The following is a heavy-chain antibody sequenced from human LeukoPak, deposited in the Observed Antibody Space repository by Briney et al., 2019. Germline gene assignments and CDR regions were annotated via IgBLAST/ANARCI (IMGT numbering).Heavy chain of an antibody. V-gene: IGHV3-53*01. J-gene: IGHJ4*02. CDR3: ARVWQQLGYYFDY. Sequence: GGSLRLSCAASGFTFRTHWMSWVRQAPGKGLEWVSVIYSGGSTYYADSVKGRFTISRDNSKNTLYLQMNSLRAEDTAVYYCARVWQQLGYYFDYWGQGTLVTVSS. CDR2: IYSGGST. D-gene: IGHD6-13*01. CDR1: GFTFRTHW.